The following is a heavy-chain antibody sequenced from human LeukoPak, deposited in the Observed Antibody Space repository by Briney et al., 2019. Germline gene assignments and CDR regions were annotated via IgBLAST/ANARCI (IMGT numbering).Heavy chain of an antibody. J-gene: IGHJ4*02. Sequence: ASVKVSCKASGYTFTSYGISWVRQAPGQGLEWMGWTSTDNANTNYAQKLQGRVTMTTGTSTSTAYMELRSLRSDDTAVYYCARTSGIYSHWGQGTLVTVSS. CDR1: GYTFTSYG. V-gene: IGHV1-18*01. CDR2: TSTDNANT. D-gene: IGHD1-26*01. CDR3: ARTSGIYSH.